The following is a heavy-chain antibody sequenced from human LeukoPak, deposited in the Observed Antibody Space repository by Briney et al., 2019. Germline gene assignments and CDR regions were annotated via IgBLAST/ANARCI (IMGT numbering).Heavy chain of an antibody. CDR2: IYYSGST. Sequence: PSETLSLTCTVSGDSISSYYWSWIRQPPGKGLEWIGYIYYSGSTNYNPSLKSRVTISVDTSKNQFSLRLSSVTVADTAVYYCARVNYYDSSGTDYWGQGTLVTVSS. J-gene: IGHJ4*02. CDR3: ARVNYYDSSGTDY. D-gene: IGHD3-22*01. CDR1: GDSISSYY. V-gene: IGHV4-59*01.